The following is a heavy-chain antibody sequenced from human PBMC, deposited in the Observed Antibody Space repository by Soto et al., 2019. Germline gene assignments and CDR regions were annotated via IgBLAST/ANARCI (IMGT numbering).Heavy chain of an antibody. CDR3: AKDGFLGAEYCGGDCDNFDY. CDR1: GFTFSSYA. Sequence: GGSLRLSCAASGFTFSSYAMSWVRQAPGKGLEWVSAISGSGGSTYYADSVKGRFTISRDNSKNTLYLQMNSLRAEDTAVYYCAKDGFLGAEYCGGDCDNFDYWGQGTLVTVSS. D-gene: IGHD2-21*01. CDR2: ISGSGGST. V-gene: IGHV3-23*01. J-gene: IGHJ4*02.